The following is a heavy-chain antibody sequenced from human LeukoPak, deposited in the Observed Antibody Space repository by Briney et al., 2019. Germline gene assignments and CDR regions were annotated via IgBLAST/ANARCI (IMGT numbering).Heavy chain of an antibody. Sequence: PGRSLRLSCAASGFTFSSYSMNWVRQAPGKGLEWVSSISSSSSYIYYADSVKGRFTISRDNAKNSLYLQMNSLRAEDTAVYYCARVKTGTRPYFDYWGQGTLVTVSS. CDR3: ARVKTGTRPYFDY. CDR1: GFTFSSYS. CDR2: ISSSSSYI. J-gene: IGHJ4*02. V-gene: IGHV3-21*01. D-gene: IGHD1-1*01.